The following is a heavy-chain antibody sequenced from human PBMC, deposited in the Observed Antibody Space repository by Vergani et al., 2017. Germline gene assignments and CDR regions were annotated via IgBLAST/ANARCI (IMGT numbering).Heavy chain of an antibody. J-gene: IGHJ4*02. V-gene: IGHV3-30*02. CDR3: AKTPYSSGWYVDY. CDR1: GFTFSSYG. Sequence: QVQLVESGGGVVQPGGSLRLSCAASGFTFSSYGMHWVRQAPGKGLEWVAFIRYDGSKKYYADSVKGRFTISRDNSKNTLYLQMNSLRAEDTAVYYCAKTPYSSGWYVDYWGQGTLVTVSS. D-gene: IGHD6-19*01. CDR2: IRYDGSKK.